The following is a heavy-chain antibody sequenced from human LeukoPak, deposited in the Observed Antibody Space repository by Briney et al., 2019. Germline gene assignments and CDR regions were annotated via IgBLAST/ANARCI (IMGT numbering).Heavy chain of an antibody. D-gene: IGHD1-26*01. CDR2: INSDGSST. V-gene: IGHV3-74*01. CDR3: ARGVGGDSRFDP. CDR1: GFTFSSYA. J-gene: IGHJ5*02. Sequence: GGSLRLSCAASGFTFSSYAMSWVRQAPGKGLEWVSRINSDGSSTRYAESVKGRFTISRDNAKNTLYLQMNSLRAEDTAVYYCARGVGGDSRFDPWGQGTLVTVSS.